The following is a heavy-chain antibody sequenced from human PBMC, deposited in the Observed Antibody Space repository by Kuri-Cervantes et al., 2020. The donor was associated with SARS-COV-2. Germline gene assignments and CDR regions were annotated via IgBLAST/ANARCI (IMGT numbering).Heavy chain of an antibody. CDR3: ARLNDLWSGYPYGMDV. Sequence: SETLSLTCTVSGGSISSYYWSWIRQPPGKGLEWIGYIYYSGSTNYNPSLKSRVTISVDTSKNQFSLKLSSVTAADTAVYYCARLNDLWSGYPYGMDVWGQGTTVTVSS. V-gene: IGHV4-59*12. J-gene: IGHJ6*02. D-gene: IGHD3-3*01. CDR1: GGSISSYY. CDR2: IYYSGST.